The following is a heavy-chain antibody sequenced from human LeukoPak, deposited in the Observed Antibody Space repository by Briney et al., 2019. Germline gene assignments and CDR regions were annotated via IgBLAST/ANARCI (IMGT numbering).Heavy chain of an antibody. CDR3: AKGSLYNWFDP. V-gene: IGHV3-23*01. D-gene: IGHD1-26*01. J-gene: IGHJ5*02. Sequence: GGSLRLSCAASGFTFSTFAMSWVRQAPGKGLEWVSTISGSGGSKYYADSVQGRFSISRDNSKNTLYLQMNSLRAEDSAIYYCAKGSLYNWFDPWGPGTLVTVSS. CDR1: GFTFSTFA. CDR2: ISGSGGSK.